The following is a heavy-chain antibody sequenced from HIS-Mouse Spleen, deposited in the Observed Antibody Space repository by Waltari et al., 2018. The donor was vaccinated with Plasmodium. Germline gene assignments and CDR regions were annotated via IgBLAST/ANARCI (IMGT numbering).Heavy chain of an antibody. Sequence: QVQLVQSGAGVKKPGASVKVSCKASGYTFTGYGINWVRQAVGQGLECIGWETGYKDNPNNARRSQCMGTMTSNSATSTAYMELGRRRSDDSALDYCGRLLPRVNGHFGYWGQGTLVTGAS. CDR1: GYTFTGYG. CDR3: GRLLPRVNGHFGY. CDR2: ETGYKDNP. D-gene: IGHD1-26*01. J-gene: IGHJ4*02. V-gene: IGHV1-18*01.